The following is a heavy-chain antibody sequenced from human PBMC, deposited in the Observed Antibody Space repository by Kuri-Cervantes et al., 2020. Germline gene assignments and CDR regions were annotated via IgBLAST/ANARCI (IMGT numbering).Heavy chain of an antibody. V-gene: IGHV4-39*07. Sequence: ESLKISCTVSGGSISSSSYYWGWIRQPPGKGLEWIGSIYYSGSTNYNPSLKSRVTISVDTSKNQFSLKLSSVTAADTAVYYCARVRGYSYGPFDYWGQGTLVTVSS. J-gene: IGHJ4*02. CDR3: ARVRGYSYGPFDY. D-gene: IGHD5-18*01. CDR2: IYYSGST. CDR1: GGSISSSSYY.